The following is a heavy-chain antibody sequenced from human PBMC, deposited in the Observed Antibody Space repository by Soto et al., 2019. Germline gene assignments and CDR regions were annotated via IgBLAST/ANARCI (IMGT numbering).Heavy chain of an antibody. CDR2: IKQDGSVK. J-gene: IGHJ3*02. V-gene: IGHV3-7*01. CDR3: TRDFSPWKGGAWYDAFDI. CDR1: GFTFRDYW. Sequence: EVQVVESGGNLVQPGGSLRLSCAASGFTFRDYWMTWVRQAPGKGLEWLANIKQDGSVKHYVDSVEGRFSISRDNAKNSLYLEMDSLRAEDTAVYYCTRDFSPWKGGAWYDAFDIWGQGTKVTVSS. D-gene: IGHD6-19*01.